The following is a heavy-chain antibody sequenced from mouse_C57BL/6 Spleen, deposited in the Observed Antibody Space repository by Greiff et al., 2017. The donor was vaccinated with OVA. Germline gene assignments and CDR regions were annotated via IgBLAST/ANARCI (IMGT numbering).Heavy chain of an antibody. CDR1: GYTFTSYW. CDR3: ARGESYDFDY. Sequence: VQLQQPGAELVKPGASVKLSCKASGYTFTSYWMQWVKQRPGQGLEWIGEIDPSDSYTNYNQKFKGKATLTVDTSSSTAYMQLSSLTSDDSAVYYCARGESYDFDYWGQGTTLTVSS. CDR2: IDPSDSYT. D-gene: IGHD6-1*02. V-gene: IGHV1-50*01. J-gene: IGHJ2*01.